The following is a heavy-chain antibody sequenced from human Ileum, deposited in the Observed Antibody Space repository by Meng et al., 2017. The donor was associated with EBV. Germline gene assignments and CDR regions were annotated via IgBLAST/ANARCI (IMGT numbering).Heavy chain of an antibody. J-gene: IGHJ4*02. CDR3: ARSSPIVRGLDY. CDR1: GDSVSGSDW. V-gene: IGHV4-4*02. D-gene: IGHD3-10*01. CDR2: VYHDGAT. Sequence: QAPLQESGPGLVKPSGTLSLTCAVSGDSVSGSDWWSWVRQPPGKGLEWIGEVYHDGATNYHPPLKSRVTISLDKSKNEVNLHLNSLTAADTAVYFCARSSPIVRGLDYWGQGTLVTVSS.